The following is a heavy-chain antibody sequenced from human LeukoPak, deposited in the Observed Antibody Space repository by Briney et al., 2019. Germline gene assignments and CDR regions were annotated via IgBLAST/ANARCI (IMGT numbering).Heavy chain of an antibody. D-gene: IGHD2-2*02. CDR2: IYYSGST. Sequence: SETLSLTCTVSGGSISSSSYYWGWIRQPPGKGLEWIGSIYYSGSTYYNPSLKSRVTISVDTSKNQFSLKLSSVTAADTAVYYCAREDCSSTSCHMGANWFDPWGQGTLVTVSS. V-gene: IGHV4-39*07. CDR1: GGSISSSSYY. J-gene: IGHJ5*02. CDR3: AREDCSSTSCHMGANWFDP.